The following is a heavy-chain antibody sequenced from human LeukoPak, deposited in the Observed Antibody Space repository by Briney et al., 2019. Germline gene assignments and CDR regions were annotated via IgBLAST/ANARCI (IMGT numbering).Heavy chain of an antibody. CDR2: ISSTSSYV. J-gene: IGHJ5*01. CDR3: ASVYSYGWFDY. Sequence: GGSLRLSCAASGFTFTTYSMNWVRQAPGKGPEWVSSISSTSSYVYYADSVRGRFTISRDNSKNTLYLQMNSLRAEDTAVYYCASVYSYGWFDYWGQGTLVTVSS. CDR1: GFTFTTYS. V-gene: IGHV3-21*06. D-gene: IGHD5-18*01.